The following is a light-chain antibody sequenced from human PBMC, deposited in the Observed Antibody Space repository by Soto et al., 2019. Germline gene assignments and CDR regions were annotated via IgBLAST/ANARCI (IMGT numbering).Light chain of an antibody. J-gene: IGKJ1*01. CDR2: KAS. CDR1: QTISSW. Sequence: DIQMTQSPSTLSGSVGDRVTFTCRASQTISSWLAWYQQKPGKAPKLLIYKASTLKSGVPSRFSGSGSGTDFTLTISRLEPEDFAVYYCQRYGSSGTFGQGTKVDIK. CDR3: QRYGSSGT. V-gene: IGKV1-5*03.